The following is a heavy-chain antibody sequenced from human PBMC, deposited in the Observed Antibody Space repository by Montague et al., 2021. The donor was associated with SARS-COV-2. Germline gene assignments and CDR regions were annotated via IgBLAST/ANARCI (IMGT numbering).Heavy chain of an antibody. CDR1: GFTFSTYA. D-gene: IGHD2-15*01. CDR2: ISGSGDKT. CDR3: AKDLFCSGGDCYFYGMDL. V-gene: IGHV3-23*01. Sequence: SLRLSCAASGFTFSTYAMSWVRRAPGKGLEWVSAISGSGDKTYHQDPVKGRFTISRDNSKKTVPLQMNSLRVEDTAVYYCAKDLFCSGGDCYFYGMDLWGQGTTVTVSS. J-gene: IGHJ6*02.